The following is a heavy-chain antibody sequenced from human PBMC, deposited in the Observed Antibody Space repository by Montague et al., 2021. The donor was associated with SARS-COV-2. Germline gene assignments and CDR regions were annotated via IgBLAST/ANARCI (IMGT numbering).Heavy chain of an antibody. CDR3: AKAYDSGGYNYERGADY. Sequence: SLRLSCAASGFSFSTYAVIWVRQAPGKGLEWVAAIGGNGRGTYHAASVKGRFTISRDNSKSTVNLQMNSLTVGDTAVYFCAKAYDSGGYNYERGADYWGQGTLVTVS. V-gene: IGHV3-23*01. CDR2: IGGNGRGT. D-gene: IGHD3-22*01. J-gene: IGHJ4*02. CDR1: GFSFSTYA.